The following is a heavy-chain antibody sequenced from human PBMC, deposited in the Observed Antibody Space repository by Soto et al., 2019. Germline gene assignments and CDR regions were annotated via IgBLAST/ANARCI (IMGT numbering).Heavy chain of an antibody. CDR3: AKFFRATAKNTVTTFGRDY. CDR2: ISGSGGST. CDR1: GFTFSSYA. V-gene: IGHV3-23*01. J-gene: IGHJ4*02. Sequence: GGSLRLSCAASGFTFSSYAMSWVRQAPGKGLEWVSAISGSGGSTYYADSVKGRFTISRDNSKNTLYLQMNSLRAEDTAVYYCAKFFRATAKNTVTTFGRDYWGQGTLVTVSS. D-gene: IGHD4-4*01.